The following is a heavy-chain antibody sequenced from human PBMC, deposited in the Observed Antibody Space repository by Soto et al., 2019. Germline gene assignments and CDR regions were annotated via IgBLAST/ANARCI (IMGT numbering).Heavy chain of an antibody. V-gene: IGHV1-3*01. J-gene: IGHJ4*02. Sequence: GASVKVSCKASGYTFTSYAMHWVRQAPGQRLEWMGWINAGNGNTKYSQKFQGRVTITRDTSASTAYMELSSLRSEDTAVYYCARGGINWPRDGYNLDHWGQGTLVTVSS. CDR2: INAGNGNT. CDR3: ARGGINWPRDGYNLDH. D-gene: IGHD5-12*01. CDR1: GYTFTSYA.